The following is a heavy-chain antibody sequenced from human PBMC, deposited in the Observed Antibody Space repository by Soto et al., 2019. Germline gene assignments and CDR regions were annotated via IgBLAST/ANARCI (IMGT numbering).Heavy chain of an antibody. D-gene: IGHD3-10*01. CDR3: AKIGERSWFDS. CDR2: IVPMFGTA. V-gene: IGHV1-69*01. CDR1: GGTFSSSA. Sequence: QVQLVQSGAEVKKPGSSVKDSCKASGGTFSSSAISWVRQAPGQGLEWMGGIVPMFGTADIAQKFQGRVTITADESMNTVYMEVGSLRSDGTATYYCAKIGERSWFDSWGQGTLVNVSS. J-gene: IGHJ5*01.